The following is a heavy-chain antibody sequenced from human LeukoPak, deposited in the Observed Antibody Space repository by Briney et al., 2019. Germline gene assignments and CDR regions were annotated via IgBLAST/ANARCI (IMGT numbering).Heavy chain of an antibody. D-gene: IGHD6-13*01. J-gene: IGHJ4*02. V-gene: IGHV4-59*01. CDR2: IYYSGST. CDR3: ARVTGYMTEDFFDY. CDR1: GGSISSYY. Sequence: SETLSLTCTVSGGSISSYYWSWTRQPPGKGLEWIGYIYYSGSTDYNPSLKSRVTISVDTSRNQFSLRLSSVTAADTAVYYCARVTGYMTEDFFDYWGQGTLVTVSS.